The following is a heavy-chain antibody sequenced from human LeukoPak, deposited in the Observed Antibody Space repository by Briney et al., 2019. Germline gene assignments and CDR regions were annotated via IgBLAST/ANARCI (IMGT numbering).Heavy chain of an antibody. CDR2: IGGSGDST. CDR3: AKEADDWYQRPFDY. J-gene: IGHJ4*02. D-gene: IGHD2-2*01. CDR1: GFTFSSHS. V-gene: IGHV3-23*01. Sequence: GGSLRLSCAASGFTFSSHSMNWVRQAPGKGLEWVSAIGGSGDSTYYADSVKGRFTISRDNSKNTLYLQMNSLTAEDTAVYYCAKEADDWYQRPFDYWGQGTLVTVSS.